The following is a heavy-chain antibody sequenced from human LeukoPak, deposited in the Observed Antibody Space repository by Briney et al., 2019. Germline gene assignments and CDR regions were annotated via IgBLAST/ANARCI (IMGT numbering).Heavy chain of an antibody. CDR2: INPKSGGT. CDR1: GYTFTGYY. D-gene: IGHD3-10*01. CDR3: ARVIGFGELSLGY. J-gene: IGHJ4*02. V-gene: IGHV1-2*02. Sequence: ASVKVSFKAAGYTFTGYYMHWVRQAPGQGLEWMGWINPKSGGTNYSQKFQGRVTMTRDTSINTAYMELTSLRSDDTAVYYCARVIGFGELSLGYWGQGTLVTVSS.